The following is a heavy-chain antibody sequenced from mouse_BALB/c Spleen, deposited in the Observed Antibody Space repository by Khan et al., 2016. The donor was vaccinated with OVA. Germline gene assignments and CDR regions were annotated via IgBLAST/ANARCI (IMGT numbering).Heavy chain of an antibody. D-gene: IGHD2-10*01. CDR1: GYTFTNYG. CDR2: INTYTGEP. CDR3: ARPPYFSYVMVY. V-gene: IGHV9-3-1*01. J-gene: IGHJ4*01. Sequence: QIQLVQSGPELKKPGETVKISCKASGYTFTNYGMNWVKQAPGKGLKWMGWINTYTGEPTYAADFKGRFAFSLETSASTAYLQINNLKNEDTATYSCARPPYFSYVMVYWGQGTSVTVSS.